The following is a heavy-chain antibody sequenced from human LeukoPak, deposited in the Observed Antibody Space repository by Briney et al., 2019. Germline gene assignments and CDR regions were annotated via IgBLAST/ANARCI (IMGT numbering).Heavy chain of an antibody. Sequence: QTGGSLRLSCAASGFTFSNYWMHWVRQTPGEGLVCVSLIKGDGSSTTYADSVKGRFTISRDNVKNTLFLQMNSLGAEDTALYYCARGWNTTPRSGFDIWGLGTMVTVSS. D-gene: IGHD1/OR15-1a*01. V-gene: IGHV3-74*01. J-gene: IGHJ3*02. CDR1: GFTFSNYW. CDR3: ARGWNTTPRSGFDI. CDR2: IKGDGSST.